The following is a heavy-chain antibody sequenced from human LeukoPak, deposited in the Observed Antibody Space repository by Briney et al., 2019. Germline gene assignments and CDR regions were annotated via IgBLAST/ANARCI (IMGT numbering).Heavy chain of an antibody. Sequence: GGSLRLSCAASGFTFSTYEMNWVRQAPGRGLEWVAYISGSGDASNYADSVKGRFTISRDNRKNSLYLQMNSLRTEDTALYYCAKDNFGSGSYFDNWGQGTLVTVSS. CDR2: ISGSGDAS. CDR1: GFTFSTYE. D-gene: IGHD1-26*01. J-gene: IGHJ4*02. CDR3: AKDNFGSGSYFDN. V-gene: IGHV3-48*03.